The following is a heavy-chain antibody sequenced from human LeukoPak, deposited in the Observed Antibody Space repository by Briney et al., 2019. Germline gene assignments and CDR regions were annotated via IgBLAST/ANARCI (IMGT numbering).Heavy chain of an antibody. CDR1: GFTFSNSY. D-gene: IGHD2-21*02. J-gene: IGHJ6*03. CDR2: ISSSSGTII. CDR3: ARLVVTATPPDYYYYYYMDV. Sequence: GGSLRLSCAASGFTFSNSYMSWIRQAPGKGLEWISYISSSSGTIIHYADSVKGRFTISRDNAKNSLCLQMTSLRAEDTAVYYCARLVVTATPPDYYYYYYMDVWGKGTTVTISS. V-gene: IGHV3-11*01.